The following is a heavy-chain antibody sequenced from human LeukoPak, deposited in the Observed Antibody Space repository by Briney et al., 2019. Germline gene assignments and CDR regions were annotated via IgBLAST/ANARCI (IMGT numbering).Heavy chain of an antibody. Sequence: PETLSLTCTVSGGSITNHYWSWIRQPPGKGLEWIGYIHYSGSTDYNASLKSRVAISLDTSKNQFSLNLSSVTAADTAVYYCARGFIAASGNGFDYWGQGTLVTVSS. CDR1: GGSITNHY. V-gene: IGHV4-59*11. CDR2: IHYSGST. CDR3: ARGFIAASGNGFDY. J-gene: IGHJ4*02. D-gene: IGHD6-13*01.